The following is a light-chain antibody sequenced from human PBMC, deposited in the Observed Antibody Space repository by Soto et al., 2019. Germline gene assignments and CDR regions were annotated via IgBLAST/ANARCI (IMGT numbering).Light chain of an antibody. J-gene: IGKJ2*01. V-gene: IGKV1-39*01. CDR3: QQSCSTPYT. Sequence: DIQMTQSPSSLSASVGDRVTITCRASQSISSYLNWYQQKPGKAPNLLIYAASSLQSGVPSRFSGSGSGTDFTLSISSVQPEDFATYYCQQSCSTPYTFGQGTRLEIK. CDR2: AAS. CDR1: QSISSY.